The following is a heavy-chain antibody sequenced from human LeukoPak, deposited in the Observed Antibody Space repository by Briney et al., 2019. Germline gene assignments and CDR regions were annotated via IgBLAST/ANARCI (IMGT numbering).Heavy chain of an antibody. Sequence: GRSRRLSCAASGFIFSNYWMSWVRQAPGKGPEWVADIKKDGSDKYYVGSVKGRFTISRDSAKNSLYLQMNSLRAEDTAVYYCARDSLIQYGSGSYWGFDYWGQGILVTVSS. CDR1: GFIFSNYW. D-gene: IGHD3-10*01. CDR2: IKKDGSDK. J-gene: IGHJ4*02. V-gene: IGHV3-7*03. CDR3: ARDSLIQYGSGSYWGFDY.